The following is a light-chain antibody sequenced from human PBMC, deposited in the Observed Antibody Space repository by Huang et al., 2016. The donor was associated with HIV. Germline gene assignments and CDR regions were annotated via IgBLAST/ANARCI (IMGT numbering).Light chain of an antibody. CDR3: QQGYSALIT. CDR1: QNINTY. CDR2: SAS. J-gene: IGKJ5*01. Sequence: DILLTQSPSSLSASVGDRVTITCRASQNINTYLNWYQQKPGKAPSLVIHSASTLQTGVPSRFSGSGSGTDFTRTVNSLQPEDSATYYCQQGYSALITFGQGTRL. V-gene: IGKV1-39*01.